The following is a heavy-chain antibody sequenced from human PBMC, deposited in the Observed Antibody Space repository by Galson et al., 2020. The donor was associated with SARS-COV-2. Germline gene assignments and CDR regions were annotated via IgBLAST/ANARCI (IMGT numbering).Heavy chain of an antibody. CDR3: ARDRVERYLDTATSNDNYLFIMDV. J-gene: IGHJ6*02. CDR1: GNSISRSYYF. D-gene: IGHD3-9*01. Sequence: ASETLSLTCTVSGNSISRSYYFWSWVRRRPGKGLEWIGDIFYTGNTHYNPSLKSRIIMSVDTSKNQFSLTLNSVTAADTATYYCARDRVERYLDTATSNDNYLFIMDVWGPGTAVTVSS. CDR2: IFYTGNT. V-gene: IGHV4-31*03.